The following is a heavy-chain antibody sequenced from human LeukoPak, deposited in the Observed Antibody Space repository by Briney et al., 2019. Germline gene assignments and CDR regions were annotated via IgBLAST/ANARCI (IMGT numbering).Heavy chain of an antibody. CDR1: GFIFTNYF. CDR3: ARGRPHGNDY. J-gene: IGHJ4*02. Sequence: GGSLRLSCAASGFIFTNYFMNWVRQAPGKGLVWVSRIASDGSSTTYADSVKGRFSISRDNAKNTLYLQMNSLRVEGTAVYYCARGRPHGNDYWGQGTLVTVSS. CDR2: IASDGSST. V-gene: IGHV3-74*01. D-gene: IGHD4-23*01.